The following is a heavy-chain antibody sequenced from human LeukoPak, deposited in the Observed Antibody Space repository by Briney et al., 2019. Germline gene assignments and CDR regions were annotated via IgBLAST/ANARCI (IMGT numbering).Heavy chain of an antibody. Sequence: ASGKSSCKVSGDTRTELCMHWVRQAPGKGKEWMGGFDPEDGETIYAQKFQGRVTMTEDTSTDIAYMELSSLRSEDTAVYYCATDLPGSLAPMGVWGKGTTVPVSS. CDR2: FDPEDGET. CDR1: GDTRTELC. J-gene: IGHJ6*03. CDR3: ATDLPGSLAPMGV. D-gene: IGHD1-26*01. V-gene: IGHV1-24*01.